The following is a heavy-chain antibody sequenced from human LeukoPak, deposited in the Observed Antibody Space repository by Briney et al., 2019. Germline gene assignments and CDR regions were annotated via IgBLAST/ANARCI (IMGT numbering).Heavy chain of an antibody. CDR1: GFTFDDYG. CDR3: ARGGAAAGYDY. V-gene: IGHV3-20*04. Sequence: GGSLSLSCAASGFTFDDYGMSWVRQAPGKGLEWVSGINWNGGSTGYADSVKGRVTISRDNAKNSLYLQMNSLRAEDTALYYCARGGAAAGYDYWGQGTLVTVSS. CDR2: INWNGGST. J-gene: IGHJ4*02. D-gene: IGHD6-13*01.